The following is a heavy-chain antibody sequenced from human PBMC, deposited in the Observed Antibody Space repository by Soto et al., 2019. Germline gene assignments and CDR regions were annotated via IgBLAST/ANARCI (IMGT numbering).Heavy chain of an antibody. D-gene: IGHD4-17*01. CDR3: VSQRTTVPTQAYFDY. V-gene: IGHV4-39*01. Sequence: SETLSLTCTVSGGSVTNSSYCWGWIRQSPGKGLEWIGSVYYRGRSYSKSSVKSRVTISADTSKNRFSLSLNSVTASDTAVYFCVSQRTTVPTQAYFDYWGPGALVTVSS. CDR1: GGSVTNSSYC. CDR2: VYYRGRS. J-gene: IGHJ4*02.